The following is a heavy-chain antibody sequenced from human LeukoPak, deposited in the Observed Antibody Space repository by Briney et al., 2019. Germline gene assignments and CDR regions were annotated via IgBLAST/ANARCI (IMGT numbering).Heavy chain of an antibody. CDR1: GGSISSYY. CDR2: IYYSGST. V-gene: IGHV4-59*08. Sequence: PSETLSLTCADSGGSISSYYWSWIRQPPGKGLEWIGYIYYSGSTNYNPSLKSRVTISVDTSKNQFSLKLSSVTAADTAVYYCARHVFRPSYGSFYFDYWGQGTLVTVSS. CDR3: ARHVFRPSYGSFYFDY. J-gene: IGHJ4*02. D-gene: IGHD3-10*01.